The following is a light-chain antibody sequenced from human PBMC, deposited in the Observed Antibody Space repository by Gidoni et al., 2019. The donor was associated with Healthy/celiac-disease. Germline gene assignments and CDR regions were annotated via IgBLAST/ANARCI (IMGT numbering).Light chain of an antibody. CDR3: QQYGSSRT. J-gene: IGKJ1*01. V-gene: IGKV3-20*01. CDR1: QSVSSSY. CDR2: GAS. Sequence: IALTQSPGTLSLSPGERATLSRRASQSVSSSYLAWYQQKPGQAPRLLIYGASSRATGIPDRFSGSGSGTDFTLTISRLEPEDFAVYYCQQYGSSRTFGQGTKVEIK.